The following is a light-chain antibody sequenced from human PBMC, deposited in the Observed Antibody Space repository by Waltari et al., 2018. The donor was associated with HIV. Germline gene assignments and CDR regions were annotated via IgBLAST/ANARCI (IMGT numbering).Light chain of an antibody. J-gene: IGLJ2*01. CDR1: SRDGGGATY. V-gene: IGLV2-14*01. Sequence: QPALSTPASAPGSPGQSITFPCTGPSRDGGGATYVPRYQQHPGKAPKLMIYEVSNRPSGVSKRFSGSKSGNTASLTISGLQAEDEADYYCSSYTSSSNVVFGGGTKLTVL. CDR2: EVS. CDR3: SSYTSSSNVV.